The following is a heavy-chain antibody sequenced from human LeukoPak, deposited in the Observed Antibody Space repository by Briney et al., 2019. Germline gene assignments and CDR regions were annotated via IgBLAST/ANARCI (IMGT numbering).Heavy chain of an antibody. D-gene: IGHD3-3*01. Sequence: ASVKVSCKASGYTFTSYGISWVRQAPGQGLEWMGWISAYHGNTNYAQKLQGRVTMTTDTSTSTAYMELRSLRSDDTAVYYCAREGWATIFGVVITGSAFDIWGQRTMGTVSS. V-gene: IGHV1-18*01. CDR1: GYTFTSYG. CDR3: AREGWATIFGVVITGSAFDI. CDR2: ISAYHGNT. J-gene: IGHJ3*02.